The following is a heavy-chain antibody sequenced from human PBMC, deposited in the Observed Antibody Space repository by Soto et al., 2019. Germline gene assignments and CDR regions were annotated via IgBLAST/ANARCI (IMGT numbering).Heavy chain of an antibody. V-gene: IGHV1-2*02. CDR1: RYIFTAYF. CDR2: INPNNGAT. Sequence: QVQLVQSGAEVKKPGASVKVSCKAPRYIFTAYFMHWVRQAPGQGLEWMGWINPNNGATHYGLSFQGRVTMTRDTSISTAYLDLSSLRSDDTAVYYCASHDPGARFDPWGQGTLVIVSS. D-gene: IGHD1-1*01. CDR3: ASHDPGARFDP. J-gene: IGHJ5*02.